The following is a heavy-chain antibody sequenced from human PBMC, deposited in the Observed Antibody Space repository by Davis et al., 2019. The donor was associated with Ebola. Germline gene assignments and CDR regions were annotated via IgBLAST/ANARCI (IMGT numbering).Heavy chain of an antibody. Sequence: SLSPSCLASRFTPPSYWMSFVRQSPGKGLEWVANIKQDGSQKYYADSVKGRFTISRDNAENSVFLQMNSLRAEDTAVYYCARAGFYYESSDYYEYPTWFDPWGQGTLVTVSS. D-gene: IGHD3-22*01. CDR1: RFTPPSYW. V-gene: IGHV3-7*03. CDR2: IKQDGSQK. J-gene: IGHJ5*02. CDR3: ARAGFYYESSDYYEYPTWFDP.